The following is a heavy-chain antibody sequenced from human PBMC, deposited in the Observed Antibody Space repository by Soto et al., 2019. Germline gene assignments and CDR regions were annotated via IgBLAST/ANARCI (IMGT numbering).Heavy chain of an antibody. CDR2: IYYSGST. D-gene: IGHD2-15*01. V-gene: IGHV4-59*08. CDR3: ARIGGLGYCSGGSCRDY. Sequence: SETLSLTCTVSGGSISSYYWSWIRQPPGKGLEWIGYIYYSGSTNYNPSLKSRVTISVDTSKNQFSLKPSSVTAADTAVYYCARIGGLGYCSGGSCRDYWGQGTLVTVSS. J-gene: IGHJ4*02. CDR1: GGSISSYY.